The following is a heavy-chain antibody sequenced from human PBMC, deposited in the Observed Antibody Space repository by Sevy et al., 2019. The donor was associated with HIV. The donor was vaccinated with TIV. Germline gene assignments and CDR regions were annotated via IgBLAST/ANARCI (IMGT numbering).Heavy chain of an antibody. J-gene: IGHJ3*02. V-gene: IGHV3-66*01. CDR2: IYSGGST. D-gene: IGHD3-22*01. CDR1: GFTVSSNY. Sequence: GGSLRLSCAASGFTVSSNYMSWVRQAPGKGLEWVSVIYSGGSTYYADSVKGRFTISRDNSKNTLYLQMNSLRAEDTAVYYCARDQDYYASSGYYPSDAFDIWGQGTMVTVSS. CDR3: ARDQDYYASSGYYPSDAFDI.